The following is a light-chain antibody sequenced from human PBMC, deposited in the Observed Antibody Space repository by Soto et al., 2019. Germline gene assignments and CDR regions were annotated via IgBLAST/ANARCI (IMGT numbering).Light chain of an antibody. CDR1: SSDVGGYNY. CDR3: TSYTSSSTPV. Sequence: QSVLTQPASVSGSPGQSITISCTGTSSDVGGYNYVSWYQQHPGKAPKLMIYDVSNRPSGVSNRFSGSKSGNTASLTISGLQAEDEGDYYCTSYTSSSTPVFGTGTKVTVL. V-gene: IGLV2-14*01. CDR2: DVS. J-gene: IGLJ1*01.